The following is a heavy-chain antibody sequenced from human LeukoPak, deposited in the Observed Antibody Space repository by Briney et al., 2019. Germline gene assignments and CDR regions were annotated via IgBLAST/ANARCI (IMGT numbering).Heavy chain of an antibody. CDR1: GFTFSTYW. V-gene: IGHV3-7*03. J-gene: IGHJ6*02. CDR2: INQDGSEK. Sequence: GGTLRLSCAASGFTFSTYWMNWVSQAPGKGLEWVAYINQDGSEKYYVDSVMGLFSISRDDAKKSLYLQMNSLRAEDTAVYYCGRDMDVWGQGTTVTVSS. CDR3: GRDMDV.